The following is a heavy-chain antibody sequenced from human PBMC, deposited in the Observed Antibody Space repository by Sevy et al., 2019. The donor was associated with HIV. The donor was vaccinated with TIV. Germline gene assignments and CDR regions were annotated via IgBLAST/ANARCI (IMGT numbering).Heavy chain of an antibody. J-gene: IGHJ4*02. CDR3: ARAIGTQVAGLYYFDY. V-gene: IGHV4-38-2*02. CDR2: IYHSGYS. Sequence: SETLSLTCFVSGYSISSDYYWGWIRQPPGKGLEWIGSIYHSGYSYYNPSLKSRVTISVDTSKNQFSLKLSSVTAADTAVYYCARAIGTQVAGLYYFDYWGQGTLVTVSS. CDR1: GYSISSDYY. D-gene: IGHD6-19*01.